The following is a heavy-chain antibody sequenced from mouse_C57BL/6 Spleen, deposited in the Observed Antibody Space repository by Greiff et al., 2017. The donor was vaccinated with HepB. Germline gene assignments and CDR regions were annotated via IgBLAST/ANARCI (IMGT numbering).Heavy chain of an antibody. J-gene: IGHJ4*01. CDR3: TREEGNYDYDNYAMDY. D-gene: IGHD2-4*01. CDR1: GFTFSSYA. CDR2: ISSGGDYI. V-gene: IGHV5-9-1*02. Sequence: EVQLVESGEGLVKPGGSLKLSCAASGFTFSSYAMSWVRQTPEKRLEWVAYISSGGDYIYYADTVKGRFTISRDNARNTLYLQMSRLKSEDTAMYYCTREEGNYDYDNYAMDYWGQGTSVTVSS.